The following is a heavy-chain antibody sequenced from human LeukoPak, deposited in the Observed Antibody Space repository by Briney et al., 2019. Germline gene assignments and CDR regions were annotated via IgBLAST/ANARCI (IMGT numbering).Heavy chain of an antibody. V-gene: IGHV3-21*01. J-gene: IGHJ6*04. D-gene: IGHD3-10*02. Sequence: GGSLRLSCAASGFTFSTYSMNWVRQAPGKGLEWVSSISSSSSYIYYADSVKGRFTISRDNAKNSLYLQMNSLRAEDTAVYYCAELGITMIGGVWGKGTTVTISS. CDR2: ISSSSSYI. CDR1: GFTFSTYS. CDR3: AELGITMIGGV.